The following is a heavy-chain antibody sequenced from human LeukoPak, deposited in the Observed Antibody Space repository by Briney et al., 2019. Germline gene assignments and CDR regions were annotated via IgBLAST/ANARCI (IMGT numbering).Heavy chain of an antibody. CDR3: ARFRDGFDWLPPYYYYGMDV. Sequence: ASVKVSCKASGYTFTSYGISWVRQAPGQGLEWMGWISAYNGNTNYAQKLQGRVTMTTDTSTSTAYMELRSLRSDDTAVYYCARFRDGFDWLPPYYYYGMDVWGKGTTVTVSS. CDR2: ISAYNGNT. J-gene: IGHJ6*04. V-gene: IGHV1-18*04. CDR1: GYTFTSYG. D-gene: IGHD3-9*01.